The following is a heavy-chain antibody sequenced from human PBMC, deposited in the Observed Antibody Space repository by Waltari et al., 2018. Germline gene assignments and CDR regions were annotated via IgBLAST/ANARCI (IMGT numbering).Heavy chain of an antibody. V-gene: IGHV3-30-3*01. Sequence: QVQLVESGGGVVQPGRSLRLSCAASGFTFSSYAMHWVRQAPGKGLEWVAVISYDGSNKYYADSVKGRFTISRDNSKNTLYLQMNSLRAEDTAVYYCARESDSPYDFWSGPHAFDIWGQGTMVTVSS. CDR2: ISYDGSNK. CDR1: GFTFSSYA. D-gene: IGHD3-3*01. CDR3: ARESDSPYDFWSGPHAFDI. J-gene: IGHJ3*02.